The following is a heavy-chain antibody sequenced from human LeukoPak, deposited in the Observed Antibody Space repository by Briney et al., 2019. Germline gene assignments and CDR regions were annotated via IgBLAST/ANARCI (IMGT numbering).Heavy chain of an antibody. CDR3: ARQTEDSSSHEYFQH. CDR2: RNPADSDT. D-gene: IGHD6-13*01. Sequence: GESLKISCKGSGYTFTSYWIGWVRQMPGKGLEWMGLRNPADSDTRYSPSFQGQVTISVDKSISTAYLEWSSLKASDTAMYYCARQTEDSSSHEYFQHWGQGTLVTVSS. CDR1: GYTFTSYW. V-gene: IGHV5-51*01. J-gene: IGHJ1*01.